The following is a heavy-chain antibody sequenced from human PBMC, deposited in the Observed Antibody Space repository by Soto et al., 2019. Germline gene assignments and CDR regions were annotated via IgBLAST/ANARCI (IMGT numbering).Heavy chain of an antibody. CDR1: GGSVRSGNHF. CDR2: MYYTGVT. CDR3: ARGGEPLGYYGLDV. J-gene: IGHJ6*02. Sequence: PSETLSLTCSVSGGSVRSGNHFWNWIRQPPGRGLEWLGYMYYTGVTNYNPSLKSRVRMSVDTSKNRFSLELTSLTAADTAVYYCARGGEPLGYYGLDVWGQGTTVTVSS. V-gene: IGHV4-61*01.